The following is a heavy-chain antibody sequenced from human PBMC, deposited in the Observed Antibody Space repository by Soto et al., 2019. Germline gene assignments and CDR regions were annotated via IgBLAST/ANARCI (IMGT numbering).Heavy chain of an antibody. CDR1: GYTFTGYY. V-gene: IGHV1-2*04. CDR3: ARVHGDYGQYYYGMDV. Sequence: ASVKVSCKASGYTFTGYYMHWVRQAPGQGLEWMGWINPNSGGTNYAQKFQGWVTMTRDTSISTAYMELSRLRSDDTAAYYCARVHGDYGQYYYGMDVWGQGTTVNVSS. J-gene: IGHJ6*02. CDR2: INPNSGGT. D-gene: IGHD4-17*01.